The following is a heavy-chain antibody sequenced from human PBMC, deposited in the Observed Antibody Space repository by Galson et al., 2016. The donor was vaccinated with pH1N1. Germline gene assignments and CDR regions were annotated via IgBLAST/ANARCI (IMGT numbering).Heavy chain of an antibody. Sequence: CAISGDSVSSNSAAWNWIRQSPSRGLEWLGRTYYRSKWFYNYAVSVQGRITINPDTSKNQFSLQLNSVTPEDTAVYYCARHSPGRAGGVFDCWGQGTLATVSS. V-gene: IGHV6-1*01. CDR3: ARHSPGRAGGVFDC. D-gene: IGHD3-16*01. CDR1: GDSVSSNSAA. J-gene: IGHJ4*02. CDR2: TYYRSKWFY.